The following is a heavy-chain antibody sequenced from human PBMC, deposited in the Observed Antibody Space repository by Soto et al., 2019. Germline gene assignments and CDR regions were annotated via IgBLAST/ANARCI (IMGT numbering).Heavy chain of an antibody. Sequence: GGSLRLSCKASGFTFSGYSMDWVRQAPGKRLEWIAYISGGGVPVYYADSVKGRFTISRDNAKNSLYLQMNHLRDEDTAIYYCVRGRANYYFDFWGQGALVTVSS. V-gene: IGHV3-48*02. J-gene: IGHJ4*02. CDR1: GFTFSGYS. CDR3: VRGRANYYFDF. D-gene: IGHD1-1*01. CDR2: ISGGGVPV.